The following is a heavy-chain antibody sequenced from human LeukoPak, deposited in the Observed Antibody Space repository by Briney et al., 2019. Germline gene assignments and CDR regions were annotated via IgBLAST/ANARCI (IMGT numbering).Heavy chain of an antibody. CDR2: INPNSGGT. Sequence: ASVKVSCKASGYTFTGYYMHWVRQAPGQGLEYMGWINPNSGGTNYAQKFQGRVTMTGDTSISTAYMELSRLTSGDTAVYYCARQDRSNWYSFDYWGQGTLVTVSS. J-gene: IGHJ4*02. V-gene: IGHV1-2*02. CDR3: ARQDRSNWYSFDY. CDR1: GYTFTGYY. D-gene: IGHD6-13*01.